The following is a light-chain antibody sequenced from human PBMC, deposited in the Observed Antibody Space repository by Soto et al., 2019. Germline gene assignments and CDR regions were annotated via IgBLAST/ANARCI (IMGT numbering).Light chain of an antibody. CDR1: QSVNSY. CDR2: DAS. CDR3: QQRSSWPLT. J-gene: IGKJ4*01. V-gene: IGKV3-11*01. Sequence: EIVLTQSPATLSLSPGERATLSCRASQSVNSYLAWYQQKPGQAPSLLIYDASNRATGIPARFSGSGSGTDFTLTISYLDHEDFAVYYCQQRSSWPLTYGGVTKVEIK.